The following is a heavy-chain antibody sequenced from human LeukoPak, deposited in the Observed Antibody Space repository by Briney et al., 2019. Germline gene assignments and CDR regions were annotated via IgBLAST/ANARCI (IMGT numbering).Heavy chain of an antibody. CDR2: FYVGGAR. V-gene: IGHV3-53*01. D-gene: IGHD5-24*01. Sequence: GGSLRLSCAVSGFSVTNNYMSWVRQAPGKGLEWVSVFYVGGARYYADSVKGRFTISRDNSENTLYLQMKSLRAEDTAVYYCARGDGYNFFDYWGRGTLVTVSS. J-gene: IGHJ4*02. CDR1: GFSVTNNY. CDR3: ARGDGYNFFDY.